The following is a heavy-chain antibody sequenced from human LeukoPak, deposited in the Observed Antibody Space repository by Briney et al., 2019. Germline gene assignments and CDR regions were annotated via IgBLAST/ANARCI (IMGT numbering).Heavy chain of an antibody. CDR3: ARERRGYYYGMDV. J-gene: IGHJ6*02. CDR1: GGSISSSNW. D-gene: IGHD3-10*01. V-gene: IGHV4-4*02. Sequence: PSGTLSLTCAVSGGSISSSNWWSWVRQPPGKGLEWIGEIYHSGSTNYNPSLKSRVTISVDKSKNQFSLKLSSVTAADTAVYYCARERRGYYYGMDVWGQGTTVTVSS. CDR2: IYHSGST.